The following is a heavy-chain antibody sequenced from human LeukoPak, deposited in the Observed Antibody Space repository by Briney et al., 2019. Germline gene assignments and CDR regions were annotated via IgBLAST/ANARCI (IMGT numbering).Heavy chain of an antibody. J-gene: IGHJ4*02. CDR3: GKDYTYVGVIVDY. CDR2: INSDGSST. D-gene: IGHD3-16*02. Sequence: GGSLRLSCAVSGFTFSSYWMHWVRQAPGGGRVWVSRINSDGSSTNYADSVKGRFTISIDNAKNTLCLQLNCLRAADTAVYYCGKDYTYVGVIVDYWGQGTLVTVSS. CDR1: GFTFSSYW. V-gene: IGHV3-74*01.